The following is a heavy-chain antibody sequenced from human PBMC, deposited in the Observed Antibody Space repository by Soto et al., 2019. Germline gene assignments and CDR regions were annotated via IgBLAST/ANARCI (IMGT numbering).Heavy chain of an antibody. D-gene: IGHD3-10*01. J-gene: IGHJ4*02. Sequence: EVQLLESGGGLVQPGGSLRLSCAASGFTFNNYAMTWVRQAPGKGLEWVSAISGGDDTTSYADSVKGRFTVSRDGSKNTLYLQMSSLRAEDTALYYCAKGQGGSGSLTPRVDFWGQGTLVSVS. CDR2: ISGGDDTT. V-gene: IGHV3-23*01. CDR3: AKGQGGSGSLTPRVDF. CDR1: GFTFNNYA.